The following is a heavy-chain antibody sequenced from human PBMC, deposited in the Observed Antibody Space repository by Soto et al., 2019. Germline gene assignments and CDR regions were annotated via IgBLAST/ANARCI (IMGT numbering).Heavy chain of an antibody. CDR2: IRSTVFGGTP. CDR3: ARAGYIRSWFGLEDY. D-gene: IGHD6-13*01. J-gene: IGHJ4*02. Sequence: GGSLRLSCKTSGFSFGDYAMSWFRQAPGKGLEWVGFIRSTVFGGTPEHAASVRGRFTISRDDSKSIAYLQMDSLRSEDTAVYYCARAGYIRSWFGLEDYWGQGTLVTVSS. V-gene: IGHV3-49*03. CDR1: GFSFGDYA.